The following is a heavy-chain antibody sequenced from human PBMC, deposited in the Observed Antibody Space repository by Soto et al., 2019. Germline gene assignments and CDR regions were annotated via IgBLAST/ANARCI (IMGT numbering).Heavy chain of an antibody. CDR2: TYYRSKWYN. J-gene: IGHJ4*02. CDR1: GDSVSSNSAA. D-gene: IGHD6-13*01. Sequence: PSQTLSLTCAISGDSVSSNSAAWNWIRQSPSRGLEWLGRTYYRSKWYNDYAVSVKSRITINPDTSENQFSLQLNSVTPEDTAVYYCARARIAAAGPWVRYFDYWGQGTLVTVSS. V-gene: IGHV6-1*01. CDR3: ARARIAAAGPWVRYFDY.